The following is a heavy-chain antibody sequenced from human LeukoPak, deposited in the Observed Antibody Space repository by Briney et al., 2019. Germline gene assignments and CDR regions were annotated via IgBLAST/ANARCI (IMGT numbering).Heavy chain of an antibody. CDR1: GIPFSNYA. J-gene: IGHJ4*02. CDR3: AKAPVTTCRGAFCYPFDY. D-gene: IGHD2-15*01. Sequence: PGGSLRLSCAASGIPFSNYAMNWVRQAPGKGLEWVTSITSSSDYTYYADSVKGRFTISRDNSKDAMYLQMNSLRAEDTAVYYCAKAPVTTCRGAFCYPFDYWGLVTLVTVSS. V-gene: IGHV3-21*01. CDR2: ITSSSDYT.